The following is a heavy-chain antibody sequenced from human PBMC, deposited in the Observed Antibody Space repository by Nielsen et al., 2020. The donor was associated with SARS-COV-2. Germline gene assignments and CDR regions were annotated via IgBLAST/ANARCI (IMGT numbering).Heavy chain of an antibody. CDR2: IIPIFGTV. CDR3: ARYLGAGTPFDY. Sequence: SVKVSCKASGGTFSSYAISWVRQAPGQGLEWMGGIIPIFGTVNYAQKFQGRVTITADESTSTAYMELSSLRSEDTAVYYCARYLGAGTPFDYWGQGTLVTVSS. V-gene: IGHV1-69*13. CDR1: GGTFSSYA. J-gene: IGHJ4*02. D-gene: IGHD6-13*01.